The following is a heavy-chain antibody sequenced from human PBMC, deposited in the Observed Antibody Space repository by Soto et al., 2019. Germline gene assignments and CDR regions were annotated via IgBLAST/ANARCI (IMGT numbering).Heavy chain of an antibody. Sequence: QVPLVQSGAEVKKPGSSVKVSCKASGGTFSSYAISWVRQAPGQGLEWMGGIIPIFGTANYAQKFQGRVTITADESTSTAYMELSSLRSEDTAVYYCARNGNRIAARSKTTGYYGMDGWGQGTTVTVSS. CDR3: ARNGNRIAARSKTTGYYGMDG. D-gene: IGHD6-6*01. J-gene: IGHJ6*02. V-gene: IGHV1-69*01. CDR2: IIPIFGTA. CDR1: GGTFSSYA.